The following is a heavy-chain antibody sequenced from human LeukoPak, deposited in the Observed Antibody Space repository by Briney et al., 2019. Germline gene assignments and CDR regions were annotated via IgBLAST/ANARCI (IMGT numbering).Heavy chain of an antibody. V-gene: IGHV3-66*01. D-gene: IGHD2-2*01. J-gene: IGHJ4*02. CDR1: GFTFSGHW. Sequence: GGSLRLSCAVSGFTFSGHWMFWVRHAPGKGLEWVSVIYSGGSTYYADSVKGRFTISRDNSKNTLYLQMNSLRAEDTAVYYCARAEYQLLSDYWGQGTLVTVSS. CDR3: ARAEYQLLSDY. CDR2: IYSGGST.